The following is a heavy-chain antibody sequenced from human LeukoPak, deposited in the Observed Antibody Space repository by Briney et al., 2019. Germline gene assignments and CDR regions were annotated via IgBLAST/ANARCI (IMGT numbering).Heavy chain of an antibody. CDR3: ARLWFGELSNWFDP. Sequence: SVKVSCKASGGTFSSYAISWVRQAPGQGLEWMGGIIPIFGTANYAQKFQGRVTITADESTSTAYMELSSLRSEDTAVYYCARLWFGELSNWFDPWGQGTLATVSS. CDR1: GGTFSSYA. J-gene: IGHJ5*02. V-gene: IGHV1-69*01. D-gene: IGHD3-10*01. CDR2: IIPIFGTA.